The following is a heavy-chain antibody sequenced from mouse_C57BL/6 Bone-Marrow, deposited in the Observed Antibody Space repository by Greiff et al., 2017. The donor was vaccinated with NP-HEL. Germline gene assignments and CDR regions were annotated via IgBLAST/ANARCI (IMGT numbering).Heavy chain of an antibody. CDR3: ARLTTVDYFDY. Sequence: VQLQQSGAELVKPGASVKISCKASGYAFSSYWMNWVKQRPGKGLEWIGQIYPGDGDTNYNGKFKGKATLTADKSSSPAYMQLSSLTSEDSAVYFCARLTTVDYFDYWGQGTTLTVSS. CDR2: IYPGDGDT. CDR1: GYAFSSYW. V-gene: IGHV1-80*01. J-gene: IGHJ2*01. D-gene: IGHD1-1*01.